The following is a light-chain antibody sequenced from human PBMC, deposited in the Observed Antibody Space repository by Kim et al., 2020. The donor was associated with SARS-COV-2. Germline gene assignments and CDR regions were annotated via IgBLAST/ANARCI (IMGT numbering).Light chain of an antibody. J-gene: IGLJ2*01. V-gene: IGLV2-14*03. Sequence: QSALTQPASVSGSPGQSITIACTGTSSDIGGYNYVTWYQQHPGKAPRLIIYDVTKRPSGISDRFSGSRSGITASLTISGLQAEDESNYFCSSYTSGDTFLIFGGGTQLTVL. CDR1: SSDIGGYNY. CDR2: DVT. CDR3: SSYTSGDTFLI.